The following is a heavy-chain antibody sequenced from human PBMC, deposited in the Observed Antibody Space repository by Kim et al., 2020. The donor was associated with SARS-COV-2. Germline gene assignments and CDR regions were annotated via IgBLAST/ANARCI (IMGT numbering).Heavy chain of an antibody. Sequence: ASVKVSCKASGYTFTGYYMHWVRQAPGQGLEWMGRINPNSGGTNYAQKFQGRVTMTRDTSISTAYMELSRLRSDDTAVYYCARSRLHDYGDFYGMDVWGQRTAVAVPS. CDR3: ARSRLHDYGDFYGMDV. CDR2: INPNSGGT. J-gene: IGHJ6*02. D-gene: IGHD4-17*01. CDR1: GYTFTGYY. V-gene: IGHV1-2*06.